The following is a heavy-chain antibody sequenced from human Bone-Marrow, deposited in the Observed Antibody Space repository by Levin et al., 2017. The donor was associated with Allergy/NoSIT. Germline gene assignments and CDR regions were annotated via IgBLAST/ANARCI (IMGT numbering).Heavy chain of an antibody. CDR1: GYILTTYY. CDR3: ARGSGEGSPYPMDV. D-gene: IGHD6-25*01. CDR2: IDPNSGGT. J-gene: IGHJ6*02. Sequence: GASVKVSCQASGYILTTYYIHWVRQAPGQGLEWMGRIDPNSGGTNLAQKFQGRVTMTRDTSIGTAYLELSSLRSDDTAVYFCARGSGEGSPYPMDVWGPGSTVTVSS. V-gene: IGHV1-2*06.